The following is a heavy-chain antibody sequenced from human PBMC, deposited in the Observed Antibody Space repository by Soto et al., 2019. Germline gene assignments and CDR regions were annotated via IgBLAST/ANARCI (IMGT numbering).Heavy chain of an antibody. CDR2: IIPIFGTA. J-gene: IGHJ6*02. D-gene: IGHD2-2*01. CDR3: ARAPDIVVVPLEGYYYGMDV. CDR1: GGTFSSYA. Sequence: SVKVSGKASGGTFSSYAISCVRQAPGQVLEWMGGIIPIFGTANYAQKFQGRVTITADKSTSTAYMELSSLRSEDTAVYYCARAPDIVVVPLEGYYYGMDVWGQGTTVTVSS. V-gene: IGHV1-69*06.